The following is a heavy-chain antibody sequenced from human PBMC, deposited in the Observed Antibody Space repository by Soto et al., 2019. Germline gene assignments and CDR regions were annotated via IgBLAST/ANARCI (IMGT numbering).Heavy chain of an antibody. J-gene: IGHJ5*01. CDR1: GGSISSGDYY. D-gene: IGHD3-3*01. V-gene: IGHV4-30-4*01. Sequence: QLQLQESGPGLVKPSQTLSLTCTVSGGSISSGDYYWNWIRQPPGKGLEWIGYTYNIGSTNYNPSRKSRVTISAARATNQNSLNLDSVTASDTAVYHFARVTIFGALIPNWFGPWGQGTLVTVSS. CDR2: TYNIGST. CDR3: ARVTIFGALIPNWFGP.